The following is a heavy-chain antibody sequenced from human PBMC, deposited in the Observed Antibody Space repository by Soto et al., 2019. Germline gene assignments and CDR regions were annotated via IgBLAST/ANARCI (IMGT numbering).Heavy chain of an antibody. CDR2: ISAYNGNT. CDR3: ARTPPPYSSYNWFDP. CDR1: GYTFTSYG. D-gene: IGHD6-6*01. V-gene: IGHV1-18*01. Sequence: QVQLVQSGAEVKKPGASVKVSCKASGYTFTSYGISWVRQAPGQVLEWMGWISAYNGNTNYAQKLQGRVTMTTHTSKRTAYMELRSLRYDDTAVYYCARTPPPYSSYNWFDPWGQGTLVTVSS. J-gene: IGHJ5*02.